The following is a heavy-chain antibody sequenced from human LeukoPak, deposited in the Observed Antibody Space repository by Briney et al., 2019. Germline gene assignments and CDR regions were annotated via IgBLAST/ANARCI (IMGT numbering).Heavy chain of an antibody. CDR2: ISGTGGST. CDR3: ANGAYYYGSGSYCFDH. V-gene: IGHV3-23*01. D-gene: IGHD3-10*01. Sequence: PGGSLRLSCAASGLTFRAFAMSWVRQAPGKGLECVSSISGTGGSTAYADSVKGRFIITRDNSKNTLFLQMNSLRAEDTAVYYCANGAYYYGSGSYCFDHWGQGILVTVST. CDR1: GLTFRAFA. J-gene: IGHJ5*02.